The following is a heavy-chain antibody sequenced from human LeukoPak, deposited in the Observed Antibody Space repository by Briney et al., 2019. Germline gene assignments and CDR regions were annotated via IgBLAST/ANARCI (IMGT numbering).Heavy chain of an antibody. CDR1: GGTFSSYA. D-gene: IGHD4-17*01. CDR3: ARGKRYGDYDGGIGY. Sequence: SVKVSCKASGGTFSSYAISWVRQAPGQGLEWMGRIIPILGIANYAQKFQGRVTITADKSTSTAYMELSSLRSEDTAVYYCARGKRYGDYDGGIGYWGQGTLVTVSS. CDR2: IIPILGIA. J-gene: IGHJ4*02. V-gene: IGHV1-69*04.